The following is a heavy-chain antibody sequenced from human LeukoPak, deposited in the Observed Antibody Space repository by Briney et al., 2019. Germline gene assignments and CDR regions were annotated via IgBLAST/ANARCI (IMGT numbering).Heavy chain of an antibody. Sequence: PGGSLRLSCAASGFTFSRYSMTWVRQAPGKGLEWVSSISSSSSYTYYADSVKGRFTISRDNAKNSLYLQMNSLRAEDTAVYYCGRGGGVDYDGAFDIWGQGTMVTVSS. CDR3: GRGGGVDYDGAFDI. D-gene: IGHD3-22*01. V-gene: IGHV3-21*01. J-gene: IGHJ3*02. CDR1: GFTFSRYS. CDR2: ISSSSSYT.